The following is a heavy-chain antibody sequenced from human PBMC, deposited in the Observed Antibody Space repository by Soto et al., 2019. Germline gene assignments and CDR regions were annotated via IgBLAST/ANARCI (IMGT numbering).Heavy chain of an antibody. CDR1: GGSINSGDYY. Sequence: ASEPLSLTCTVSGGSINSGDYYWNWIRQPPGKCLEWMGYIYYSRSTYYNPSLKSRLTISVDTSKNQFSLKLSSVTSSDTASYYCARLHLSTEMTTPRSYYYSGMDVWGQGTTVTVSS. V-gene: IGHV4-30-4*01. D-gene: IGHD2-15*01. CDR2: IYYSRST. CDR3: ARLHLSTEMTTPRSYYYSGMDV. J-gene: IGHJ6*02.